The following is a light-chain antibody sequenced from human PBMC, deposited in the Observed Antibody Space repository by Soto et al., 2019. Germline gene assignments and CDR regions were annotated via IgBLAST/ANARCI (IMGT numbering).Light chain of an antibody. Sequence: DIQMAQSPPSLSASVGDRVSITCRASQNIRGYLNWYQHKPGKAPKLLIYAASSLQTGGPSRFGGSGSGTDFTLTISSLQPEDFATYYCQQTYSPRITFGQGTPLDIK. CDR1: QNIRGY. J-gene: IGKJ5*01. V-gene: IGKV1-39*01. CDR3: QQTYSPRIT. CDR2: AAS.